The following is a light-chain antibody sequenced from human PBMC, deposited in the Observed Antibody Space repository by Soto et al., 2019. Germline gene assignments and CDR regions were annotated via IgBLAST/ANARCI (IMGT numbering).Light chain of an antibody. CDR1: SSDVGGYNY. V-gene: IGLV2-14*01. CDR2: EVT. J-gene: IGLJ1*01. Sequence: QSVLTQPASVSGSPGQSITISCTGTSSDVGGYNYVSWYQQYPGKAPKVMIYEVTNRPSGVSNRFSGSKSGNTASLTISGLQAEDEADYYCSAYAGSNNFVFGSGTKVTVL. CDR3: SAYAGSNNFV.